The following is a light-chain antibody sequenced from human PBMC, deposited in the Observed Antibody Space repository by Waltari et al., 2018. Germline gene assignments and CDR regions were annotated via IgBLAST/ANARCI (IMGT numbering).Light chain of an antibody. J-gene: IGLJ1*01. V-gene: IGLV2-14*01. CDR2: EVT. Sequence: QSALTQPASVSGSPGQSITISCTGTSSDVGGYGFVSWYQQYPGKAPQLMIYEVTNRPSGVSNRFSGSKSGNTASLTISGLQAEDEADYYCSSYISTTTPYVFGSGTKVTVL. CDR1: SSDVGGYGF. CDR3: SSYISTTTPYV.